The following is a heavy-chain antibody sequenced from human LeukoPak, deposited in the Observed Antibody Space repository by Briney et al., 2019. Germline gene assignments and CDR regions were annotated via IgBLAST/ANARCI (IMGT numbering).Heavy chain of an antibody. D-gene: IGHD1-14*01. CDR3: AKDKEPTIDAFDI. J-gene: IGHJ3*02. V-gene: IGHV3-23*01. CDR1: GFTFSSYG. CDR2: ISGSGGGT. Sequence: PGGSLRLSCAASGFTFSSYGMSWVRQAPGKGLEWVSAISGSGGGTYYADSVKGRFTISRDNSKNTLYLQMNSLRAEDTAVYYCAKDKEPTIDAFDIWGQGTMVTVSS.